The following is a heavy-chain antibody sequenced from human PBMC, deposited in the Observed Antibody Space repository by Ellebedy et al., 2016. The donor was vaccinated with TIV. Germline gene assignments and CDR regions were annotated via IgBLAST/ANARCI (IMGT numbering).Heavy chain of an antibody. J-gene: IGHJ3*02. CDR2: ISAYNGNT. CDR1: GGTFSSYA. V-gene: IGHV1-18*01. Sequence: ASVKVSCKASGGTFSSYAISWVRQAPGQELEWMGWISAYNGNTNYAQKLQGRVTMTTDTSTSTAYMELRSLRSDDTAVYYCARGRGLYSYGRDGFDIWGQGTMVTVSS. CDR3: ARGRGLYSYGRDGFDI. D-gene: IGHD5-18*01.